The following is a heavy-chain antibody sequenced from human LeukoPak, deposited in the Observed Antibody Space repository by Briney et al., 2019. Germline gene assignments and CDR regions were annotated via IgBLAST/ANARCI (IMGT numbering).Heavy chain of an antibody. CDR3: ARDLLAEYYYGSGSYPNWFDP. Sequence: PSGTLSLTCAVSGGSISSSNWWSWVRQPPGKGLEWIGEIYHSGSTNYNPSLKSRVTISVDTSKNQFSLKLSSVTAADTAVYFCARDLLAEYYYGSGSYPNWFDPWGQGTLVTVSS. D-gene: IGHD3-10*01. J-gene: IGHJ5*02. V-gene: IGHV4-4*02. CDR2: IYHSGST. CDR1: GGSISSSNW.